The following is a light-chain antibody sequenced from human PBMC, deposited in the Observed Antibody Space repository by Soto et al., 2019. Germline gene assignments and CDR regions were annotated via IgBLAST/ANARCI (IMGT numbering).Light chain of an antibody. V-gene: IGKV3-15*01. CDR3: QQYNDWPRT. CDR1: QSVNSN. CDR2: GAS. Sequence: EIVMTQSPATLSVSPGERATLSCSASQSVNSNLAWYQQKPGQAPRLLIFGASTRATGIPARFSGSGSGTEFTLTISSLQSEDFAVYYCQQYNDWPRTFGQGTKVEIQ. J-gene: IGKJ1*01.